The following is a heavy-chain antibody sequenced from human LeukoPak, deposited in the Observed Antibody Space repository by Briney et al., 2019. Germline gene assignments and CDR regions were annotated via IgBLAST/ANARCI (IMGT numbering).Heavy chain of an antibody. CDR1: GFTFSSYA. D-gene: IGHD6-19*01. J-gene: IGHJ4*02. CDR2: ISGSGGDT. CDR3: AKTTAGYSSGRYPGWPVDY. Sequence: GGSLRLSCAASGFTFSSYAIYWVRQAPGKGLEWVSGISGSGGDTYFADSVKGRFTISRDNSKNTVFLQVDSLRAEDTAVYYCAKTTAGYSSGRYPGWPVDYWGQGTLVTVSS. V-gene: IGHV3-23*01.